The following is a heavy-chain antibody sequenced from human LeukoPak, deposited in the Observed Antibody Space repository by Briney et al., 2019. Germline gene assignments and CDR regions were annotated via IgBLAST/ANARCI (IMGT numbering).Heavy chain of an antibody. CDR1: GFTFSSYE. D-gene: IGHD3-22*01. CDR2: ISGGGSYT. V-gene: IGHV3-23*01. CDR3: AKYQIGDNVRSGFDI. J-gene: IGHJ3*02. Sequence: GGSLRLSCAASGFTFSSYEMNWVRQAPGEGLEWVAVISGGGSYTNYADSVKGRFTISRDNSKNTLDLQMNSLRAEDTAVYYCAKYQIGDNVRSGFDIWGRGTTVTVSS.